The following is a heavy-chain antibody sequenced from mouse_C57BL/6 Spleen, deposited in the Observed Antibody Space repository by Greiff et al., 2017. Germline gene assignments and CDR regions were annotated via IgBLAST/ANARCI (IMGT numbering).Heavy chain of an antibody. V-gene: IGHV10-1*01. D-gene: IGHD4-1*01. J-gene: IGHJ2*01. CDR2: IRSKSNNYAT. CDR1: GFSFNTYA. Sequence: EVKLVESGGGLVQPKGSLKLSCAASGFSFNTYAMNWVRQAPGKGLEWVARIRSKSNNYATYYADSVKDRFTISRDDSESMLYLQMNNLKTEDTAMYYWVRGLTGTRVDYWGQGTTLTVSS. CDR3: VRGLTGTRVDY.